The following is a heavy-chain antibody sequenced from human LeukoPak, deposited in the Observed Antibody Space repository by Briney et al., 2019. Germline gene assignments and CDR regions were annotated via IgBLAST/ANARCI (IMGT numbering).Heavy chain of an antibody. D-gene: IGHD1-26*01. CDR1: GFTFSSYW. V-gene: IGHV3-74*01. J-gene: IGHJ4*02. Sequence: PGGSLRLSCAASGFTFSSYWMHWVRQAPGKGLVWVSRIASDGSTVYADSVKGRFTISRDNAKDTVYLQMNSLGVEDTAVYYCIGSGGWPGYWGQGTLVTVSS. CDR2: IASDGST. CDR3: IGSGGWPGY.